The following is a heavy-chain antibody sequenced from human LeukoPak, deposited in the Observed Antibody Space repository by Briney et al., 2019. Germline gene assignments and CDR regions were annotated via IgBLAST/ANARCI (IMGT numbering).Heavy chain of an antibody. Sequence: SETLSLTCTVSGVSISSSDHYWSWIRQAPGKGLEWIGYTYYTGTTYYNPSLKSRVTISLDMSKNQFSLKLSSVTAADTAVYYCARDRGRDGTGTTMDWFDPWGQGALVTVSS. V-gene: IGHV4-30-4*08. CDR3: ARDRGRDGTGTTMDWFDP. J-gene: IGHJ5*02. CDR1: GVSISSSDHY. D-gene: IGHD1-1*01. CDR2: TYYTGTT.